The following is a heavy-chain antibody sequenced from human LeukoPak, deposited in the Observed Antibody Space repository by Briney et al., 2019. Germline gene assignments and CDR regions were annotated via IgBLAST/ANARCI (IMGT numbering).Heavy chain of an antibody. CDR2: IKQDGSEK. Sequence: GGSLRLSCAASGFTFSNYWMTWVRQAPGKGLEWVANIKQDGSEKYYVDSVKGRFTISRDNAKNSLYLQMNSLRAEDTAVYYCARVRSSSWYQYFDVWGRGTLVTVSS. V-gene: IGHV3-7*01. CDR3: ARVRSSSWYQYFDV. D-gene: IGHD6-13*01. J-gene: IGHJ2*01. CDR1: GFTFSNYW.